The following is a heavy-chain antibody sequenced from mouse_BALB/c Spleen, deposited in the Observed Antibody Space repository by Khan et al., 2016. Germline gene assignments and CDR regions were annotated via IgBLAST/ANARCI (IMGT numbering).Heavy chain of an antibody. Sequence: VELVESGGGLVKPGGSLKLSFAASGFTFSDSYLYLFRPTPDKRLEWVATISDGGIYTYSPDRVKGRFTISRDNAKNNLYLQMSSRKSEDTAMYYWAREGLRRGFAYWGQGTLVTVSA. V-gene: IGHV5-4*02. CDR3: AREGLRRGFAY. J-gene: IGHJ3*01. CDR2: ISDGGIYT. CDR1: GFTFSDSY. D-gene: IGHD2-4*01.